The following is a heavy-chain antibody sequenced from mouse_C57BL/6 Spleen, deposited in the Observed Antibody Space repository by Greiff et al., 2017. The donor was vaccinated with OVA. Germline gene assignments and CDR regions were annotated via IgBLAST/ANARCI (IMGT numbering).Heavy chain of an antibody. V-gene: IGHV1-55*01. CDR2: IYPGSGST. CDR3: ARRGIYYYDY. Sequence: QVQLKQPGAELVKPGASVKMSCKASGYTFTSYWITWVKQRPGQGLEWIGDIYPGSGSTNYNEKFKSKATLTVDKSSSTAYMQLSSLTSEDSAVYYCARRGIYYYDYWGQGTTLTVSS. CDR1: GYTFTSYW. D-gene: IGHD1-1*01. J-gene: IGHJ2*01.